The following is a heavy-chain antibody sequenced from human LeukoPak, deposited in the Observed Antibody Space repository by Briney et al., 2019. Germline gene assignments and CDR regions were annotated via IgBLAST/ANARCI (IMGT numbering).Heavy chain of an antibody. J-gene: IGHJ3*02. D-gene: IGHD3-10*01. Sequence: NXXRQAPXKGLEWVSSITSXXIYIYYADSVKGRFTISRDNAKNSLYLQMNSLRAEDTAVYYCARPPRNYYGSGSYPDAFDIWGQGTMVTVSS. CDR2: ITSXXIYI. CDR3: ARPPRNYYGSGSYPDAFDI. V-gene: IGHV3-21*01.